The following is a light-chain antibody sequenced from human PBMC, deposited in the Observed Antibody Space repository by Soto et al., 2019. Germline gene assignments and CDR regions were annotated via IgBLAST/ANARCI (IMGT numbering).Light chain of an antibody. Sequence: DIQMTQSPSSLSASVGDRVTITCQASQDISNYLNWYQQKPGKAPKLLIYDASNLETGFPSRFSGSGSGTDFTFPISSLQPEDIATYYCQQYDNLPPYTFGQGTKLEIK. J-gene: IGKJ2*01. CDR1: QDISNY. CDR2: DAS. CDR3: QQYDNLPPYT. V-gene: IGKV1-33*01.